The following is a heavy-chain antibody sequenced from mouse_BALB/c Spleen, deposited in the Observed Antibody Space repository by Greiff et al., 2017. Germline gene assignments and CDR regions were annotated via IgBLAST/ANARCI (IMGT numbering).Heavy chain of an antibody. D-gene: IGHD1-2*01. CDR1: GFTFSSFG. V-gene: IGHV5-17*02. CDR2: ISSGSSTI. Sequence: EVQRVESGGGLVQPGGSRKLSCAASGFTFSSFGMHWVRQAPEKGLEWVAYISSGSSTIYYADTVKGRFTISRDNPKNTLFLQMTSLRSEDTAMYYCARSGYYGYAAWFAYWGQGTLVTVSA. J-gene: IGHJ3*01. CDR3: ARSGYYGYAAWFAY.